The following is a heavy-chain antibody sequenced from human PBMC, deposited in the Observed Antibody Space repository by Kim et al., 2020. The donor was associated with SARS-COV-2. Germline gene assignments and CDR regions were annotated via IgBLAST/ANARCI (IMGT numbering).Heavy chain of an antibody. V-gene: IGHV1-18*01. Sequence: ASVKVSCKASGYTFTSYGISWVRQAPGQGLEWMGWISAYNGNTNYAQKLQGRVTMTTDTSTSTAYMELRSLRSDDTAVYYCARDSSGWLTTTIFDYWGQGTLVTVSS. CDR3: ARDSSGWLTTTIFDY. CDR1: GYTFTSYG. CDR2: ISAYNGNT. D-gene: IGHD6-19*01. J-gene: IGHJ4*02.